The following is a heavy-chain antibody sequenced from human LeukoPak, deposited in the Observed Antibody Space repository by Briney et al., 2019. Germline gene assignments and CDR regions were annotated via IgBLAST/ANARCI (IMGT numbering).Heavy chain of an antibody. J-gene: IGHJ1*01. CDR2: INQDGSQT. V-gene: IGHV3-7*01. D-gene: IGHD2-8*01. CDR3: ATDVLNGYFEN. CDR1: GFTSSNKW. Sequence: GGSLRLSCVVSGFTSSNKWMTWIRQTPGKGLEFLTNINQDGSQTNYADSVRGRFAISRDNAKNSLYLQMSNLRAEDTAVDYCATDVLNGYFENWRQGTLVTVSS.